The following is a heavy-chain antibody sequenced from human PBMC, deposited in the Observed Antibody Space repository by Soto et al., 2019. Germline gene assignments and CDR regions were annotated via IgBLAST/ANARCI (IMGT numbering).Heavy chain of an antibody. CDR2: IGTSETNT. CDR3: AREELNCGGDCFAF. CDR1: GFTFSNYE. Sequence: GGSLRLSCAASGFTFSNYEFNWVRQAPGKGLEWISYIGTSETNTYYAASVKGRFTVSRDNAKNSVYLQMNSLRAEDTAIYYCAREELNCGGDCFAFWGQGAPVPVYS. J-gene: IGHJ4*02. V-gene: IGHV3-48*03. D-gene: IGHD2-21*01.